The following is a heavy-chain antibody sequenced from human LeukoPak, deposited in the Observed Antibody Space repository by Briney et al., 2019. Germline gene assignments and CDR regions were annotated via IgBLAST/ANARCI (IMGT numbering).Heavy chain of an antibody. V-gene: IGHV3-33*01. D-gene: IGHD3-10*01. CDR2: IWYDGSNK. CDR3: AIEDGSGSYHFDY. CDR1: GFTFSSYG. Sequence: GGSLRLSCAASGFTFSSYGMHWVRQAPGKGLEWVAVIWYDGSNKYYADSVKGRFTISRDNSKNTLYLQMNSLRAEDTAVYYCAIEDGSGSYHFDYWGQGTLVTVSS. J-gene: IGHJ4*02.